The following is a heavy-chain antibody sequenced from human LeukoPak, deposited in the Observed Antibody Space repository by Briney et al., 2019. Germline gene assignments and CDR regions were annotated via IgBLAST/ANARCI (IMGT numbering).Heavy chain of an antibody. CDR1: GFTFSNYA. CDR3: ARGGYYDSSGSFDY. V-gene: IGHV3-64*01. Sequence: GGSLRLSCAASGFTFSNYAMYWVRQAPGRGLEYVSAISTNGGSTDYANSVKGRFTISRDNSDNRVFLQMGTLRAEDMAVYYCARGGYYDSSGSFDYWGEGILVTVSS. D-gene: IGHD3-22*01. J-gene: IGHJ4*02. CDR2: ISTNGGST.